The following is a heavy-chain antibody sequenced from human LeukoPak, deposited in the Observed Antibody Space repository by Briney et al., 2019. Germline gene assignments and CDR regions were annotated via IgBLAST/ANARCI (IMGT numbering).Heavy chain of an antibody. CDR2: IKKDGSEK. D-gene: IGHD2-15*01. CDR1: GFTFSTYW. Sequence: GGSLRLSCAASGFTFSTYWMSWVRQTPGKGLEWVANIKKDGSEKYYMDSVKGRFTISRDNAENSLYLQMNSLRAEDTAVYYSAGEGVHCSGRSCLKAYWGQGTQVTVSS. CDR3: AGEGVHCSGRSCLKAY. J-gene: IGHJ4*02. V-gene: IGHV3-7*03.